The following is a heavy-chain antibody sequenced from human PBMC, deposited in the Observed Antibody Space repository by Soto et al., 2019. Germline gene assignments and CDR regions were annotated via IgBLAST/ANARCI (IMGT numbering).Heavy chain of an antibody. CDR2: MNPNSGNT. V-gene: IGHV1-8*01. CDR1: GYTFTSYD. Sequence: ASVKVSCKASGYTFTSYDINWVRQATGQGLEWMGWMNPNSGNTGYAQKFQGRVTMTRNTSISTAYMELSSLRSEDTAVYYCAGGIAADTYYYYYGMDVWGQGTTVTVSS. D-gene: IGHD6-13*01. CDR3: AGGIAADTYYYYYGMDV. J-gene: IGHJ6*02.